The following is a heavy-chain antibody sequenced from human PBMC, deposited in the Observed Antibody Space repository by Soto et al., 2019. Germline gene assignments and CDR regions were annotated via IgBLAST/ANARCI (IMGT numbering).Heavy chain of an antibody. Sequence: EVQLEESGGDLVQPGGSLRLSCAASGFTLSSYWMTWVRQAPGKGLEWVANINRDASKMSYLDSVRGRFTISRDNVRNSVYLQMDSLRADDTALYYCARDVSPGSSSLYLDAFDIWGQGTMVTVSS. D-gene: IGHD6-13*01. CDR1: GFTLSSYW. CDR3: ARDVSPGSSSLYLDAFDI. J-gene: IGHJ3*02. CDR2: INRDASKM. V-gene: IGHV3-7*05.